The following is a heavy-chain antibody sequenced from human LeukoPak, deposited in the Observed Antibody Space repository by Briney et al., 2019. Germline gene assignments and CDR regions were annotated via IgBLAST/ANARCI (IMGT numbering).Heavy chain of an antibody. J-gene: IGHJ4*02. Sequence: GGSLRLSCAASGFTFSDYAMSWVRQAPGKGLEWVSASSGSGGSTYYADSVKGRFTISRDNSKNTLYLQMNSLRAEDTAVYYCAKDDGGCNYGYNFDYWGQGTLVTVSS. V-gene: IGHV3-23*01. CDR1: GFTFSDYA. CDR3: AKDDGGCNYGYNFDY. CDR2: SSGSGGST. D-gene: IGHD5-18*01.